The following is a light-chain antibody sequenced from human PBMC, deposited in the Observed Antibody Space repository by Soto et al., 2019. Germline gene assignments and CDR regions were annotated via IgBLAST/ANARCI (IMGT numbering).Light chain of an antibody. CDR1: QGISNW. V-gene: IGKV1D-12*01. Sequence: DIQVTQSPSSVSASVGDRVSITCRASQGISNWLAWYQQKPGRAPKLLIYAASSLQSGVSSRFSGSGYGTDFTLTISSLQPEDFATYYCQQGNSFPFTFGPGTKVDIK. CDR2: AAS. J-gene: IGKJ3*01. CDR3: QQGNSFPFT.